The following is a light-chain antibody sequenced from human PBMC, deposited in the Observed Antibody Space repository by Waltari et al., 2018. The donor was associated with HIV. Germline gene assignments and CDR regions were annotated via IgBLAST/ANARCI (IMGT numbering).Light chain of an antibody. Sequence: EIVLTQSPGTLSLSPGERATLSCRASQSVRNNYLVWYQKKPGQAPRLLIYGASSRATGIPDRFSGSGSGTDFTLTISRLEPEDFAMFYCQQYGSSPLTFGQGTRLEFK. CDR1: QSVRNNY. J-gene: IGKJ5*01. CDR2: GAS. CDR3: QQYGSSPLT. V-gene: IGKV3-20*01.